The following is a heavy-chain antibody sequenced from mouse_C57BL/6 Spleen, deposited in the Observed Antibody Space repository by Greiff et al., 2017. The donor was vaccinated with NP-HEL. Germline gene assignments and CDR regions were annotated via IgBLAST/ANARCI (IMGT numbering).Heavy chain of an antibody. CDR3: ARNGDYDDFDY. CDR1: GFSLTSYG. V-gene: IGHV2-2*01. D-gene: IGHD2-4*01. J-gene: IGHJ2*01. CDR2: IWSGEST. Sequence: QVQLQQSGPGLVQPSQSLSITCTVSGFSLTSYGVHWVRQSPGKGLEWLGVIWSGESTDYNAAFISRLSISKDNSKSQVFFKMNSLQADDTAIYYCARNGDYDDFDYWGQGTTLTVSS.